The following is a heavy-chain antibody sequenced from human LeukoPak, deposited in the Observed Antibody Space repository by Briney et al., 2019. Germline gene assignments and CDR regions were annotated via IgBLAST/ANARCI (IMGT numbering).Heavy chain of an antibody. J-gene: IGHJ4*02. V-gene: IGHV3-53*01. CDR2: IYSGGST. CDR1: GFTVSSNY. CDR3: ARQLYGSGSHYFDY. D-gene: IGHD3-10*01. Sequence: PGGSLRLSCAASGFTVSSNYMSWVRQAPGKGLEWVSVIYSGGSTYYADSVKGRFTISRDNSKNTLYLQMNSLRAEDTAVYYCARQLYGSGSHYFDYWGQGTLVTVSS.